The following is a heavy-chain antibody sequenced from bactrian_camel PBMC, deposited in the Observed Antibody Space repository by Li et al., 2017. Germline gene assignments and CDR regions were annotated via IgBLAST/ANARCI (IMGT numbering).Heavy chain of an antibody. D-gene: IGHD2*01. CDR2: VIAGSGST. J-gene: IGHJ4*01. Sequence: HVQLVESGGGSVQAGGSLRLSCAASAYPGSGVCMGWFRRAAGKEREGVAVIAGSGSTGYADSVKGRFTISKDNAKNTLYLQMNSLKPEDTAMYYCAANFGPYCSGPYLARRANFLGQGTQVTVS. V-gene: IGHV3S26*01. CDR1: AYPGSGVC.